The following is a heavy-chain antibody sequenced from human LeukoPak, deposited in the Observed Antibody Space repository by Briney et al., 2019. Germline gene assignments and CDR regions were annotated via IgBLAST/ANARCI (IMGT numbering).Heavy chain of an antibody. CDR2: TYYRSKWYY. Sequence: SQTLSLTCAISGDSVSSDSAAWNWIRQSPSRGLEWLGRTYYRSKWYYDYAVSVKSRITLNPDTSKNQFSLQLNSVTPEDTAVYYCGRKIAAAGKRNFDCWGRGTLVTVSS. CDR1: GDSVSSDSAA. V-gene: IGHV6-1*01. J-gene: IGHJ4*02. CDR3: GRKIAAAGKRNFDC. D-gene: IGHD6-13*01.